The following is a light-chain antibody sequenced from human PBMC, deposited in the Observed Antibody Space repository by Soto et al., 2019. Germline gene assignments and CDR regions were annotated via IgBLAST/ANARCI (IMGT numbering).Light chain of an antibody. CDR3: QQYGSSPTVT. CDR2: GAY. J-gene: IGKJ2*01. Sequence: EIVLTQSPGTLSLSPGERATLSCRASQSVSSCSLAWYHQKPGQATRLLIYGAYSRATGIPDRFSGSGSGTDFTLTVSRLEPEDFEVYYCQQYGSSPTVTFGQGTQLEIK. V-gene: IGKV3-20*01. CDR1: QSVSSCS.